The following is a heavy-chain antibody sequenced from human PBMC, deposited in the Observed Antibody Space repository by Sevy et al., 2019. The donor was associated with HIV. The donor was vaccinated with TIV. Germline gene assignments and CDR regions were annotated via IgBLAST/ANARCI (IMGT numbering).Heavy chain of an antibody. CDR3: AKGGDYNFWSGYQDY. V-gene: IGHV3-23*01. Sequence: GGSLRLSCAASGFTFSRYAMNWVRQTPGKGLEWVSTISGSGGSTYYADSVKGRITISRDNSKNTLYLQMNSLRTEDTAVYYCAKGGDYNFWSGYQDYWGQGTLVTVSS. CDR2: ISGSGGST. J-gene: IGHJ4*02. D-gene: IGHD3-3*01. CDR1: GFTFSRYA.